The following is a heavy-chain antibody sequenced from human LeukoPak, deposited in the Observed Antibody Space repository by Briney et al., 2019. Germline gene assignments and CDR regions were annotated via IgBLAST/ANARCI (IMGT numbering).Heavy chain of an antibody. CDR1: GFTFSSYA. D-gene: IGHD2-8*01. CDR3: AKDWSWSNGFDY. CDR2: ISGSGGST. Sequence: GGSLRLSCAASGFTFSSYAMSWVRQAPGKGLEWVSVISGSGGSTYYADSVKGRFTISRDNSKNTLYLQMNSLRAEDTAIYYCAKDWSWSNGFDYWGQGTLVTVSS. J-gene: IGHJ4*02. V-gene: IGHV3-23*01.